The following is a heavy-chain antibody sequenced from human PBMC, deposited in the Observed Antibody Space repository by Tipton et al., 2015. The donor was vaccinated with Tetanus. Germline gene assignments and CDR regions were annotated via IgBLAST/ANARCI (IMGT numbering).Heavy chain of an antibody. CDR3: ARDTHYYDSSGYGPDDAFDI. J-gene: IGHJ3*02. Sequence: SLRLSCAASGFTFSDYYMSWIRQAPGKGLEWVSYISSSGSTIYYADSVKGRFTISRDNAKNSLYLQMNSLRAEDTAVYYCARDTHYYDSSGYGPDDAFDIWGQGTMVTVSS. D-gene: IGHD3-22*01. CDR1: GFTFSDYY. CDR2: ISSSGSTI. V-gene: IGHV3-11*01.